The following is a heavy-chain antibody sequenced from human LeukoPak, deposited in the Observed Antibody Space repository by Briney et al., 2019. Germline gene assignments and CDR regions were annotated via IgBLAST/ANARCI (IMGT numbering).Heavy chain of an antibody. CDR2: ISSNGGST. V-gene: IGHV3-64*01. D-gene: IGHD3-9*01. J-gene: IGHJ4*02. Sequence: GGSLRLSCAASGFTFSSYAMHWGRQAPGKGLEYVSAISSNGGSTYYANSVKGRFTISRDNSKNTLYLQMGSLRAEDMAVYYCARRTIFYYFDYWGQGTLVTVSS. CDR1: GFTFSSYA. CDR3: ARRTIFYYFDY.